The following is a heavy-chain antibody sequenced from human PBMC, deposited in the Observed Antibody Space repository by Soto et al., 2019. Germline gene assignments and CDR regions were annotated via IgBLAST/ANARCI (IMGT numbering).Heavy chain of an antibody. CDR2: INPDNGKT. Sequence: ASVKVSCKASGYTFKAYAMHWVRQPPGHRLEWMGWINPDNGKTKHSQKFQDRVTITSDTSAKTAYMESRSLGSEDTAVYYCAGEWAEVTVFGVLNPSFGMDAWGQGTTVTVSS. D-gene: IGHD3-3*01. V-gene: IGHV1-3*01. J-gene: IGHJ6*02. CDR1: GYTFKAYA. CDR3: AGEWAEVTVFGVLNPSFGMDA.